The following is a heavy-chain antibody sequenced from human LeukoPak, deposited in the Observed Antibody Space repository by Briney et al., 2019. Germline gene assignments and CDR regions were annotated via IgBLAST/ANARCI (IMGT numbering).Heavy chain of an antibody. CDR1: GGTFSSYA. V-gene: IGHV1-69*05. D-gene: IGHD3-22*01. Sequence: ASVKVSCKASGGTFSSYAISWVRQAPGQGHEWMGGIIPIFGTANYAQKFQGRVTITTDESTSTAYMELSSLRSEDTAVYYCARESYYDSSGYFSWFDPWGQGTLVTVSS. CDR3: ARESYYDSSGYFSWFDP. J-gene: IGHJ5*02. CDR2: IIPIFGTA.